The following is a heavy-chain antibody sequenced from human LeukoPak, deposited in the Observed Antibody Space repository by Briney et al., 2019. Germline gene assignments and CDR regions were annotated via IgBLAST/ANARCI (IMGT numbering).Heavy chain of an antibody. Sequence: SETLSLTCAVYGGSFSGYYWSWIRQPPGKGLEWIGEITNSGSTNYNPSLKSRVTMSVDTSKNQFSLKLSSVTAADTAVYYCARDKRVAVAGTYIYYYMDVWGNGTTVTISS. CDR3: ARDKRVAVAGTYIYYYMDV. J-gene: IGHJ6*03. V-gene: IGHV4-34*01. D-gene: IGHD6-19*01. CDR1: GGSFSGYY. CDR2: ITNSGST.